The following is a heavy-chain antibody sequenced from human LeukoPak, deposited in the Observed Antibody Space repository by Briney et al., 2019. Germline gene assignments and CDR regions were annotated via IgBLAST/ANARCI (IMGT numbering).Heavy chain of an antibody. CDR3: ARAEVRYWNQGGKSWFEP. J-gene: IGHJ5*02. CDR1: GYTFTGYY. CDR2: INPNSGDT. Sequence: GASVKVSCKASGYTFTGYYMHWVRQTPGQGLEWMGWINPNSGDTNYAQKFQGRVTMTRDTSISTAYMELSRLRSDDTAVYYCARAEVRYWNQGGKSWFEPWGQGTLVTVSS. D-gene: IGHD1-1*01. V-gene: IGHV1-2*02.